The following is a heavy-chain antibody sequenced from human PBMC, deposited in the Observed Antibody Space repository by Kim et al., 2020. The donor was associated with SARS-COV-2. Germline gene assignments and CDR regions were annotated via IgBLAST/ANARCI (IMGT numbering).Heavy chain of an antibody. J-gene: IGHJ5*02. CDR1: GGSISSGGYS. V-gene: IGHV4-30-2*01. Sequence: SETLSLTCAVSGGSISSGGYSWSWIRQPPGKGLEWIGYIYHSGSTYYNPSLKSRVTISVDRSKNQFSLKLSSVTAADTAVYYCARGTYYYDSSGRDKNWFDPWGQGTLVTVSS. D-gene: IGHD3-22*01. CDR2: IYHSGST. CDR3: ARGTYYYDSSGRDKNWFDP.